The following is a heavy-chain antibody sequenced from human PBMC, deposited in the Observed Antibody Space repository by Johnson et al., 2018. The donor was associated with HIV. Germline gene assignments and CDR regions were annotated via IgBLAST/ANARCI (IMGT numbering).Heavy chain of an antibody. J-gene: IGHJ3*02. CDR1: GFTFSSYA. D-gene: IGHD1-26*01. V-gene: IGHV3-30*04. CDR2: ISYDGSNK. Sequence: QVQLVESGGGVVQPGRSLRLSCAASGFTFSSYAMHWVRQAPGKGLEWVAVISYDGSNKYYADSVKGRFTISRDNAKKYLYLQMNSLRDEDTALYYCAKVGIVGATTGAFDIWGQGTMVTVSS. CDR3: AKVGIVGATTGAFDI.